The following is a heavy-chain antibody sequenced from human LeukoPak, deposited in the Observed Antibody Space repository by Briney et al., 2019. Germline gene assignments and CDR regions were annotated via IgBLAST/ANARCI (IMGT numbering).Heavy chain of an antibody. V-gene: IGHV1-2*02. J-gene: IGHJ5*02. CDR1: GYTFTGYY. CDR3: ARAPYSSSWYGPRRLDP. Sequence: ASVKVSCKASGYTFTGYYMHWVRQAPGQGLEWMGWINPNSGGTNYAQKFQGRVTMTRDTSISTAYMELGRLRSDDTVVYYCARAPYSSSWYGPRRLDPWGQGTLVTVSS. D-gene: IGHD6-13*01. CDR2: INPNSGGT.